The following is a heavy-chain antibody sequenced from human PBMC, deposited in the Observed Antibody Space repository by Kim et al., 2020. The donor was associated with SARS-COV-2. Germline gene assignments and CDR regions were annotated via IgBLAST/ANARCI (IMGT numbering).Heavy chain of an antibody. V-gene: IGHV3-7*01. D-gene: IGHD1-26*01. Sequence: GGSLRLSCAASGLTLSSSWMGWVRQAPGKGLEWVASIKPDGSEKYYVDSVKGRFTISRDNAKNSLCLQMNSLRAEDTAVYYCVRGRSGSYDYWGQGTLVTVSS. CDR3: VRGRSGSYDY. CDR1: GLTLSSSW. J-gene: IGHJ4*02. CDR2: IKPDGSEK.